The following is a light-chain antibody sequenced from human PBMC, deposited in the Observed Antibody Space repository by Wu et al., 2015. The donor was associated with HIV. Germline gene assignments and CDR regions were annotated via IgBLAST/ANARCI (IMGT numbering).Light chain of an antibody. Sequence: AIQLTQSPSSLSASVGDTVTITCRASQGVSRDLAWYQHKAGKAPKLLIYDASTLQSGVPSRFSGSGSGTDFTLTISSLQPEDFATYYCHQRGNWPPYTFGQGTRLEIK. V-gene: IGKV1-13*02. CDR1: QGVSRD. CDR2: DAS. J-gene: IGKJ2*01. CDR3: HQRGNWPPYT.